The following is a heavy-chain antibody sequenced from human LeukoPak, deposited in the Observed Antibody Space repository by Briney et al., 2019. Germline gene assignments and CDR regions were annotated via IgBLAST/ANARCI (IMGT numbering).Heavy chain of an antibody. CDR3: AKVGGALWFGDY. Sequence: PGGSLRLSCAASGFTFSSYEMNWVRQAPGKGLEWVAFIGYDGSNEHYADSVRGRFTISRDNSKSTVYLQMNSLRGDDTAVYYCAKVGGALWFGDYWGQGTLVTVSS. V-gene: IGHV3-30*02. J-gene: IGHJ4*02. D-gene: IGHD3-10*01. CDR2: IGYDGSNE. CDR1: GFTFSSYE.